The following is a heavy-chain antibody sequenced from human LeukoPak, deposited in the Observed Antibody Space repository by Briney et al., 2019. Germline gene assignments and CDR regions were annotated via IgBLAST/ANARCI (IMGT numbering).Heavy chain of an antibody. CDR2: ISPSGGST. Sequence: ASVKVSCKAFGYTFTGYWMHWVGRAPGQGSEWMEVISPSGGSTIYAQKFKGRVTLTRDMSTSTDYLELSSLRSEGTAVYYCARDNSVRDEAWWFNPWGQGTLVTVSS. V-gene: IGHV1-46*01. CDR1: GYTFTGYW. D-gene: IGHD5-24*01. CDR3: ARDNSVRDEAWWFNP. J-gene: IGHJ5*02.